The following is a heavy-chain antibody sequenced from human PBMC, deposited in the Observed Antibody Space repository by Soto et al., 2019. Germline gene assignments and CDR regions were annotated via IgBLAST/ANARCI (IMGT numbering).Heavy chain of an antibody. D-gene: IGHD3-3*01. CDR3: AGERKLDFWRKGLDV. J-gene: IGHJ6*02. Sequence: QAQLVQSGAEVKKPGASVKVSCKASGYTFTSYDINWVRQAPGQGLEWVGWMDPNSGSTGYAQNFQGRVTMTRNISINAAQVELRSLRSEDAGVYYCAGERKLDFWRKGLDVWGQGPTVTVSS. CDR2: MDPNSGST. CDR1: GYTFTSYD. V-gene: IGHV1-8*01.